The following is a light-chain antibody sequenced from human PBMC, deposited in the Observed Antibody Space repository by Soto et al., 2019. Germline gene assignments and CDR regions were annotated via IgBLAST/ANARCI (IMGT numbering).Light chain of an antibody. CDR3: QQYYSIPYT. J-gene: IGKJ2*01. CDR2: WAS. Sequence: DSVMTQSPDALSVSLGERATINCTSSQSVLYSSNNKNDLTWYQQKPGQPPKLLMYWASTRESGVPDRFSGSGSGTDFTLTIRSLQAEDVAVYYCQQYYSIPYTCGQGTKLEIK. CDR1: QSVLYSSNNKND. V-gene: IGKV4-1*01.